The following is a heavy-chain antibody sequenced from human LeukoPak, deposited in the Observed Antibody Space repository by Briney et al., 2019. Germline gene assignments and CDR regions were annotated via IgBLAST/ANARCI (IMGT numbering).Heavy chain of an antibody. Sequence: SETLSLTCTVSGRSLRNYFWGWIRQPPGKGLEWIGAINYRGNTYYNPSLTSRVTISLEPSHNHFSLRPSSVKAADTAVFFLSRVTGTPTHCDYWGQGTLVTVSS. D-gene: IGHD1-20*01. CDR1: GRSLRNYF. J-gene: IGHJ4*02. CDR3: SRVTGTPTHCDY. V-gene: IGHV4-39*02. CDR2: INYRGNT.